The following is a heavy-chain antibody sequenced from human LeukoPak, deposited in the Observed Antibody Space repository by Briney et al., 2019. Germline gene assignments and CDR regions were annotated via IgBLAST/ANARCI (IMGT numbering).Heavy chain of an antibody. D-gene: IGHD2-2*01. CDR3: ARDVVAAVGSFDY. J-gene: IGHJ4*02. CDR1: GESIKSFY. Sequence: PSETLSLTCTVSGESIKSFYWSWIRQPAGKGLEWIGRIYTSGSTNYGPSLKSRVTMSVDTSKNQFSLKLSSVTAADTAVYYCARDVVAAVGSFDYWGQGTQVTVSS. CDR2: IYTSGST. V-gene: IGHV4-4*07.